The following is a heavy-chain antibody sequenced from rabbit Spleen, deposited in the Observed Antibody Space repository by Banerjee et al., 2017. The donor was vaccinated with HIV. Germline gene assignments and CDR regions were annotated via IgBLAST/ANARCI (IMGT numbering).Heavy chain of an antibody. V-gene: IGHV1S40*01. D-gene: IGHD1-1*01. CDR3: ARDLTSVIGWNFNL. J-gene: IGHJ4*01. Sequence: QSLEESGGDLVKPGASLTLTCTASGFTISSSYYICWVRQAPGKGLEWIACIYGGSGSTYYASWAKGRFTISKTSSTTVTLQMTSLTAADTATYFCARDLTSVIGWNFNLWGQGTLVTVS. CDR1: GFTISSSYY. CDR2: IYGGSGST.